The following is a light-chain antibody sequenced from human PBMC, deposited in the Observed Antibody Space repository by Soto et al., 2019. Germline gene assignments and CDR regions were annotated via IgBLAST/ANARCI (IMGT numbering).Light chain of an antibody. CDR3: ATWDDIRYV. CDR2: TNS. CDR1: SSNIGNNP. J-gene: IGLJ1*01. V-gene: IGLV1-44*01. Sequence: QSVLTQSPSVSGTPGQRVTISCSGSSSNIGNNPVSWYQHVPGAAPKLLIYTNSQRPLGVPVRFSGSKSGTSASLTISGLQSEDEADYYCATWDDIRYVFGIGTKLTVL.